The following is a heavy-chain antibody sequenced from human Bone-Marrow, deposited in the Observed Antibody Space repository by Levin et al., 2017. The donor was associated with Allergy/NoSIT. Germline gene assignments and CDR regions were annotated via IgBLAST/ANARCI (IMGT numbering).Heavy chain of an antibody. CDR2: LSYDGSNQ. D-gene: IGHD1-7*01. Sequence: PGGSLRLSCAASGITLSNHAMHWVRQSPGKGLEWVSFLSYDGSNQDYADSVKGRFTISRDNSKNTLYLQMNNLRPEDTAVYYCANSGGTTGLDVWGKGTTVTVSS. J-gene: IGHJ6*04. CDR3: ANSGGTTGLDV. CDR1: GITLSNHA. V-gene: IGHV3-30*18.